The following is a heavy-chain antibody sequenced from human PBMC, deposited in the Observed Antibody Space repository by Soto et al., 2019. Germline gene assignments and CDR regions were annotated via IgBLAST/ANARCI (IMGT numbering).Heavy chain of an antibody. V-gene: IGHV5-51*01. CDR2: IYPGDSDT. CDR3: ARQGSSTSRPYYYYYYGMDV. J-gene: IGHJ6*02. CDR1: GYSFTSYW. D-gene: IGHD2-2*01. Sequence: PGESLKISCKTSGYSFTSYWIHWVRQMPGKELEWMGIIYPGDSDTRYSPSFQGQVTISADKSISTAYLQWSSLKASDTAMYYCARQGSSTSRPYYYYYYGMDVWGQGTTVTVSS.